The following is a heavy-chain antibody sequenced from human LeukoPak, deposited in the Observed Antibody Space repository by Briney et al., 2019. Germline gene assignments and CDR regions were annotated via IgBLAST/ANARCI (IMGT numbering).Heavy chain of an antibody. CDR1: GFTFSSYA. J-gene: IGHJ5*02. V-gene: IGHV3-23*01. CDR2: ISGSGGST. CDR3: AKDLGSGWYHWFDP. D-gene: IGHD6-19*01. Sequence: GGSLRLSCAASGFTFSSYAMNWVRQAPGKGLEWVSVISGSGGSTDYADPVKGRFTISRDNSKNTLYLQMNSLRAEDTAIYYCAKDLGSGWYHWFDPWGQGTLVAVSS.